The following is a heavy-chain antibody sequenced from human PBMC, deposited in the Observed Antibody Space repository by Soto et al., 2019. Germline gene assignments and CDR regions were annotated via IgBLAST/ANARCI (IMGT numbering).Heavy chain of an antibody. Sequence: ASETLSLTCTVSGGSISSYYWSWIRQPPGKGLEWIGYIYYSGSTNYNPSLKSRVTISVDTSKNQFSLKLSSVTAADTAVYYCARTGIQIGSSSDWFDPWGQGTLVTVSS. J-gene: IGHJ5*02. D-gene: IGHD6-6*01. V-gene: IGHV4-59*08. CDR3: ARTGIQIGSSSDWFDP. CDR1: GGSISSYY. CDR2: IYYSGST.